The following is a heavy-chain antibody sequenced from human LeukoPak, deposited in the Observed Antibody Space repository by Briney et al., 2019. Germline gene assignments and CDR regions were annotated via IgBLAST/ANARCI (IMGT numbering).Heavy chain of an antibody. CDR3: ARARVTTDYYYYMDV. J-gene: IGHJ6*03. CDR2: TTSSSSYI. CDR1: GFTFSSYA. Sequence: GGSLRLSCAASGFTFSSYAMSWVRQAPGKGLEWLSSTTSSSSYIYYADSVKGRFTISRDNAKNSLYLQMNSLTAEDTALYYCARARVTTDYYYYMDVWGKGTTVTVSS. V-gene: IGHV3-21*04. D-gene: IGHD4-11*01.